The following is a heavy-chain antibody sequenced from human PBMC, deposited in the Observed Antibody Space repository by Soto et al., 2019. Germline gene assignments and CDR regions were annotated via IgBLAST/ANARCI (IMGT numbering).Heavy chain of an antibody. D-gene: IGHD3-22*01. CDR1: GYTFSAYY. J-gene: IGHJ4*02. Sequence: ASVKVSCKTSGYTFSAYYMHWVGQAPGQGLEWMGWLNPKSGGTLYAQKFQGRVTMTRDTSISTAYMELSRLRSDDTAVYYCARGGTFAYDTSGYSVYWGQGTLVTVSS. CDR2: LNPKSGGT. V-gene: IGHV1-2*02. CDR3: ARGGTFAYDTSGYSVY.